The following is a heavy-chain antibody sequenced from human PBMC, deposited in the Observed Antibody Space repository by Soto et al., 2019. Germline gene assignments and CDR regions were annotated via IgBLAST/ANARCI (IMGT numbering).Heavy chain of an antibody. J-gene: IGHJ3*02. V-gene: IGHV1-3*01. CDR2: INAGNGNT. CDR1: GYIFTSYA. Sequence: ASVKVSCKASGYIFTSYAMHWVRQAPGQRLEWMGWINAGNGNTKYSQKLQGRATITRDTSASTAYMELSRLRSDDTAAYYCARFSDLDAFEIWGQGTMVTVSS. CDR3: ARFSDLDAFEI.